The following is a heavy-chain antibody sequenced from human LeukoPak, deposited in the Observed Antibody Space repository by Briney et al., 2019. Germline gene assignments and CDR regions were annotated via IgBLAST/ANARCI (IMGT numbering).Heavy chain of an antibody. D-gene: IGHD1-14*01. CDR3: ARPHTLDRTTKYYFDY. CDR1: GYSFTSYW. CDR2: IYPGDSDT. J-gene: IGHJ4*02. V-gene: IGHV5-51*01. Sequence: GESLKISCKGSGYSFTSYWIGWVRQMPGKGLEWMGIIYPGDSDTRYSPSFQGQVTISADKSISTACLQWSSLEASDTAIYYCARPHTLDRTTKYYFDYWGQGTLVTVSS.